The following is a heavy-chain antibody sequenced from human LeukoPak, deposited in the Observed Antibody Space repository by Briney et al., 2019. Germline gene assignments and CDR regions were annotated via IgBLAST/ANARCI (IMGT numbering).Heavy chain of an antibody. CDR1: GFIFKDFW. D-gene: IGHD3-16*01. Sequence: GGSLRLSCAASGFIFKDFWMIWVRQAPGKGLEWVANIKQDGSEKYYVDSVKGRFTISRDNAKNSLYLQMNTLRAEDTAMYYCAKDAQPRSRWFDPWGQGTLVTVSS. CDR3: AKDAQPRSRWFDP. CDR2: IKQDGSEK. V-gene: IGHV3-7*03. J-gene: IGHJ5*02.